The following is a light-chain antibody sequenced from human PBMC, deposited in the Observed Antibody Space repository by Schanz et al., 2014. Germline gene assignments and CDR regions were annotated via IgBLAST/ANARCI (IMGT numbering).Light chain of an antibody. Sequence: QSVLTQPPSASGTPGQRVTISCSGSSSNIGSNTVNWYQQLPGTAPKLLIYSNNQRPSGVPDRFSGSKSGTSASLAISGLRSEDEADYYCAAWDDSLNGWVFGGGTKVTVL. CDR3: AAWDDSLNGWV. CDR1: SSNIGSNT. V-gene: IGLV1-44*01. J-gene: IGLJ2*01. CDR2: SNN.